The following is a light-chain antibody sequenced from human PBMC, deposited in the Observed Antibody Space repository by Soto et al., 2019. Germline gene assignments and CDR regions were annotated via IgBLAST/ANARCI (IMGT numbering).Light chain of an antibody. J-gene: IGLJ3*02. CDR2: EVT. CDR3: YSYAGRNIWV. V-gene: IGLV2-14*01. Sequence: QSVLTQPASVSGSPGQSITLSCTGTTSDVGGYHFVSWYQQHPGKAPKLMIYEVTNRPSGVSDRFSGSKSGNTASLTISGLQAEDEADYYCYSYAGRNIWVFGGGTKLTVL. CDR1: TSDVGGYHF.